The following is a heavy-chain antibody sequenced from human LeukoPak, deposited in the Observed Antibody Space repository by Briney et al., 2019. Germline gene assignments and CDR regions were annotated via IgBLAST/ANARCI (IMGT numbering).Heavy chain of an antibody. J-gene: IGHJ4*02. CDR3: ARDGYCSSGSCHPFDY. CDR1: RFTFSSYG. CDR2: NRYDGSNK. Sequence: PGGSLRLSCAASRFTFSSYGMHWVRQAPGKGLEWVAFNRYDGSNKYYADSVRGRFTISRDNAKNSLYLQMNSLRVEDTAVYYCARDGYCSSGSCHPFDYWGQGTLVTVSS. V-gene: IGHV3-30*02. D-gene: IGHD2-15*01.